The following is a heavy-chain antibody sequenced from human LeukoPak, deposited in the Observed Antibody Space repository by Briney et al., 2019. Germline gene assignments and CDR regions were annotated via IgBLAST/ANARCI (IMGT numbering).Heavy chain of an antibody. CDR1: RFTFSNYA. V-gene: IGHV3-23*01. D-gene: IGHD4-17*01. Sequence: PGGSLRLSCAASRFTFSNYAMSWVRLAPVKGLERVSVISHSGDNTYYADSVKGRFTISRDSSKNMLFLQMNSLRAEDTAVYYCARITYGDYASGMDVWGQGTTVTVSS. CDR2: ISHSGDNT. CDR3: ARITYGDYASGMDV. J-gene: IGHJ6*02.